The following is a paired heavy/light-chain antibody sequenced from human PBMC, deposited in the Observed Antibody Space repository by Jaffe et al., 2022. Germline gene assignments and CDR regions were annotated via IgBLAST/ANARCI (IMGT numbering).Light chain of an antibody. V-gene: IGKV1-17*03. CDR3: LQHFTYPRT. CDR2: ASS. Sequence: DIQMTQSPSAMSASVGDRVTITCRASQDISNKLVWLQQKPGKVPKCLIYASSNLQSGVPSRFSGSGSGTEFTLTISSLQPEDFATYFCLQHFTYPRTFGQGTKVEI. CDR1: QDISNK. J-gene: IGKJ1*01.
Heavy chain of an antibody. Sequence: DVQLVESGGGLVQPGRSLRLSCTASGFTFGDHCMSWFRQAPGKGPEWVGFIRSTVYGGTTEYAASVKGRFSISRDDSKAIAYLQMNSLKTEDTAVYYCAKDYNRIAHYDALDIWGQGTMVTVSS. V-gene: IGHV3-49*03. CDR2: IRSTVYGGTT. J-gene: IGHJ3*02. D-gene: IGHD6-13*01. CDR1: GFTFGDHC. CDR3: AKDYNRIAHYDALDI.